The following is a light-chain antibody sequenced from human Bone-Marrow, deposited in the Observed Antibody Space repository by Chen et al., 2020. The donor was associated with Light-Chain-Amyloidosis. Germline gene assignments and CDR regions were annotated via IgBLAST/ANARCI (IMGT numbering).Light chain of an antibody. CDR2: GTS. Sequence: QSVLTQPPSVSGAPGQRVTLSCTGSSSNIGAGYDVHWYRQLPGTAPKLLISGTSNRPSGVPDRFSGSRSGTSASLAISGLQAEDEADYYCQSYDTSLSGSVFGGGTKLTVL. J-gene: IGLJ2*01. V-gene: IGLV1-40*01. CDR1: SSNIGAGYD. CDR3: QSYDTSLSGSV.